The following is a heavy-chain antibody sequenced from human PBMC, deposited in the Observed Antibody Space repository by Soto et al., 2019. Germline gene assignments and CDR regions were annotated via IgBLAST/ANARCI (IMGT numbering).Heavy chain of an antibody. CDR2: ITPIFGTA. V-gene: IGHV1-69*13. CDR3: ARGVHYDSSGYYYFY. D-gene: IGHD3-22*01. Sequence: SVKVSCKASGGTFSSYAIDWVRQAPGQGLEWMGGITPIFGTANYAQKFPGRITITADESTSTAYMELRSLRSEDTAVYYCARGVHYDSSGYYYFYWGQGTLVTVSS. J-gene: IGHJ4*02. CDR1: GGTFSSYA.